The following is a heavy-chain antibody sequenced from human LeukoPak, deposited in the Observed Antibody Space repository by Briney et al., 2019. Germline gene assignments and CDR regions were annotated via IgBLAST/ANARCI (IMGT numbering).Heavy chain of an antibody. CDR1: GGSISSSSYY. CDR2: IYYSGST. J-gene: IGHJ4*02. D-gene: IGHD6-19*01. CDR3: ARREQWLSY. V-gene: IGHV4-61*01. Sequence: SETLSLTCTVSGGSISSSSYYWSWIRQPPGKGLEWIGYIYYSGSTNYNPSLKSRVTISVDTSKNQFSLKLSSVTAADTAVYYCARREQWLSYWGQGTLVTVSS.